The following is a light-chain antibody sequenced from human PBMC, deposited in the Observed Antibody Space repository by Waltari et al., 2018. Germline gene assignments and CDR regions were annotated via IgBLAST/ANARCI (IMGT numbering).Light chain of an antibody. CDR2: YAS. CDR1: ENIDNW. J-gene: IGKJ4*01. Sequence: DIQMTQSPSTLSASVGYRVTITCRVSENIDNWLAWYKQRPGEAPNLLIFYASTLEKGVPSRFSGSGSGTEFTLTISSLQPDDFATYYCQHYSASSFTFGGGTKLEIK. V-gene: IGKV1-5*01. CDR3: QHYSASSFT.